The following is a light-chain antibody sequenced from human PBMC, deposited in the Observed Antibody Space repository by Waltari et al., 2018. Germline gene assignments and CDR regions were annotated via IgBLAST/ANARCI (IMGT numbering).Light chain of an antibody. CDR3: QQYGSSPYT. J-gene: IGKJ2*01. Sequence: EIELTQPPGTLSLSPGKKVTLSCRASQSVGSSHLAWYQQKPGQAPRLLIYEVSTRATGIPDRFTGSGSGTDFSLTISRLEPDDFAVYYCQQYGSSPYTFGQGTKLEIK. CDR1: QSVGSSH. V-gene: IGKV3-20*01. CDR2: EVS.